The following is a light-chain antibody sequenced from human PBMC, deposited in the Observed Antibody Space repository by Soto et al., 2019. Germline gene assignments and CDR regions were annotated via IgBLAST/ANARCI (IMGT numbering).Light chain of an antibody. V-gene: IGLV2-14*03. Sequence: QSALTQPASVSGSPGQSITISCTGTSSDVGTNNYVSWYQQDPGKAPKLMIFXVXXXXXXXXSXXXGSKSGNTASLTISGLQTEDEADYYCASYTISSTLVFGGGTKLTVL. CDR3: ASYTISSTLV. CDR1: SSDVGTNNY. CDR2: XVX. J-gene: IGLJ3*02.